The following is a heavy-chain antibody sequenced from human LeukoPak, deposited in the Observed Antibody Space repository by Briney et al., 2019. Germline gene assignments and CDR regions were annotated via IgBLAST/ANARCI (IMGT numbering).Heavy chain of an antibody. CDR2: IGTAGDP. D-gene: IGHD2-15*01. CDR3: ARGLRYCSGGSCYNSDAFDI. Sequence: PGGSLRLSCGASGFTFSSYGMHWVRQATGKGLEWVSAIGTAGDPYYPGSVKGRFTISRENAKNSLYLQMISLRAGDTAVYYCARGLRYCSGGSCYNSDAFDIWGQGTMVTVSS. J-gene: IGHJ3*02. CDR1: GFTFSSYG. V-gene: IGHV3-13*05.